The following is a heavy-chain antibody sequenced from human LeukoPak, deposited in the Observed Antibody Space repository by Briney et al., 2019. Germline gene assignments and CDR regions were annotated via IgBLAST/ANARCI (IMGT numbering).Heavy chain of an antibody. CDR2: INPNSGAT. Sequence: ASVKVSCKASGYTFPGYYMHWVRQAPGQGLEWMGWINPNSGATNYAQKFQGRVTTTRDTSINTAHMELTSLKSDDTAVYYCAREHSSSSGKVFDYWGQGTLVTVSS. CDR1: GYTFPGYY. CDR3: AREHSSSSGKVFDY. J-gene: IGHJ4*02. V-gene: IGHV1-2*02. D-gene: IGHD6-6*01.